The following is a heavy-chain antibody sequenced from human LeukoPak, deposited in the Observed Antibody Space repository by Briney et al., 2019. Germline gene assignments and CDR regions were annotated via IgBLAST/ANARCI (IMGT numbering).Heavy chain of an antibody. Sequence: SETLSLTCALYGGSFSGYYWSWIRHPPGKGRGWIGEIIHSGSTNYNPPPKSRVTIPVHKSTNQLSLKLSSVTAADTAVYYCARGLRLGIAAAGIWGQGTQVTVSS. J-gene: IGHJ4*02. D-gene: IGHD6-13*01. CDR3: ARGLRLGIAAAGI. V-gene: IGHV4-34*01. CDR2: IIHSGST. CDR1: GGSFSGYY.